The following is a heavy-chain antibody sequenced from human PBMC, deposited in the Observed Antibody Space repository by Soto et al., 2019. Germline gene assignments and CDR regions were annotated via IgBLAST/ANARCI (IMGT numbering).Heavy chain of an antibody. CDR2: IYWDDDK. D-gene: IGHD3-22*01. CDR3: AHRRGDYYDSSGYWGGFDY. CDR1: GFSLSTSGVG. J-gene: IGHJ4*02. V-gene: IGHV2-5*02. Sequence: QITLKESGPTLVKPTQTLTLTCTFSGFSLSTSGVGVGWIRQPPGKALEWLALIYWDDDKRYSPSLKSRLTITKDTSKNQVVLTMNNMDPVDTATYYCAHRRGDYYDSSGYWGGFDYWGQGTLVTVSS.